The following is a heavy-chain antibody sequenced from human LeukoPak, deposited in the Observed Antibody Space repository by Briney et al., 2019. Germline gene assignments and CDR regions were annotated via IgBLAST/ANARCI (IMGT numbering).Heavy chain of an antibody. CDR2: IIPIFGTA. CDR1: GGTFSSYA. CDR3: ATLNGPDDAFDI. V-gene: IGHV1-69*13. J-gene: IGHJ3*02. Sequence: GASVKVSCKASGGTFSSYAISWVRQAPGQGLEWMGGIIPIFGTANYAQKFQGRVTITADESTSTAYMELSSLRSEDTAMYYCATLNGPDDAFDIWGQGTMVSVSS.